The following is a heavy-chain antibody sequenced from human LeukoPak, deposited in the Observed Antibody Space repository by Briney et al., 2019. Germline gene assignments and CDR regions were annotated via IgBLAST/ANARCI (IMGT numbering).Heavy chain of an antibody. J-gene: IGHJ4*02. Sequence: QPGGSLRLSCAASGFTFSSYWMHWVRQAPGKEPVWVSRIKSDGSTTTYADSVKGRCTISRDNAKNTLYLQMNSLRAEDTAVYYCARVVDTHFDYWGQGTLVTVSS. CDR1: GFTFSSYW. V-gene: IGHV3-74*01. D-gene: IGHD5-18*01. CDR3: ARVVDTHFDY. CDR2: IKSDGSTT.